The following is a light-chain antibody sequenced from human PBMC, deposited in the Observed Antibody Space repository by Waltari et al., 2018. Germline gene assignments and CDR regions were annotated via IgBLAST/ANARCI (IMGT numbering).Light chain of an antibody. CDR1: RSVSSTY. Sequence: EIVLTQSPGTLSLSPGERATLSCRASRSVSSTYLAWDQQTPGQAPSLLIYATSSRATGIPARFSGSASGTDFTLTISSLEPEDFAVYYCQHRDHWPPDATFGPGTKVDI. CDR2: ATS. J-gene: IGKJ3*01. V-gene: IGKV3D-20*02. CDR3: QHRDHWPPDAT.